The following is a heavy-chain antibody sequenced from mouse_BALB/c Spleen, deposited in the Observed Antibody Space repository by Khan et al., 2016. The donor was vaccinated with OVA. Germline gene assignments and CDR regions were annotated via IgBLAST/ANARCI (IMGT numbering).Heavy chain of an antibody. Sequence: EVQLVESGPGLVKPSQSLSLTCTVTGYSITSGYGWNWIRQFPGNKLEWMGYISYSGSTNSNPSLQSRISITRDTSKNQFFLQLNSVTTEDTATYYCARTASIKYWGQGTTLTVSS. V-gene: IGHV3-2*02. CDR1: GYSITSGYG. CDR2: ISYSGST. CDR3: ARTASIKY. D-gene: IGHD1-2*01. J-gene: IGHJ2*01.